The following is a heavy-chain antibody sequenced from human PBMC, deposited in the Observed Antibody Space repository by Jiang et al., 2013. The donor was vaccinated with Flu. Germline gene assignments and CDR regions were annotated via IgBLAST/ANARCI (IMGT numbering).Heavy chain of an antibody. Sequence: QLLESGEGLVXPGGSLRLSCAASGFTFSSYAMSWVRQAPGKGLEWVSAIGGSGDSKYYADSVKGRFTISRDNSKNTLYLQMNSLRAEDTAVYYCAKALTMVRGVHPYYFDYWGQGTLVTVSS. V-gene: IGHV3-23*01. J-gene: IGHJ4*02. CDR3: AKALTMVRGVHPYYFDY. CDR1: GFTFSSYA. D-gene: IGHD3-10*01. CDR2: IGGSGDSK.